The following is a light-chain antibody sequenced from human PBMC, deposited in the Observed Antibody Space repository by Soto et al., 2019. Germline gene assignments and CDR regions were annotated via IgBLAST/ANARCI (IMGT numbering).Light chain of an antibody. Sequence: PGDRATLSCRSSQSAYSSYLSWYQHRPAQAPRLLIYQTSIRADGIPARFSASVAGTDFTLTLSDVQPEDFAFYYCQQYNNWPPITFGQGTRLEIK. J-gene: IGKJ5*01. CDR1: QSAYSSY. CDR3: QQYNNWPPIT. CDR2: QTS. V-gene: IGKV3D-15*03.